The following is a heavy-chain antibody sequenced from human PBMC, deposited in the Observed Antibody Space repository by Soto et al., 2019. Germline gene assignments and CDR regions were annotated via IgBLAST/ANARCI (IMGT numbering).Heavy chain of an antibody. D-gene: IGHD4-17*01. CDR2: INGGDGST. Sequence: EVQLLESGGGLVQPGGSLRLSCAASGFTFSSYAMSWVRQAPGKGLEWVSTINGGDGSTYYGDPVKGRFTISRDDSKNPLYLQMNSLRAEDTAVYYCAKIPLMTTVTHYFDYWGQGTLVTVSS. CDR1: GFTFSSYA. CDR3: AKIPLMTTVTHYFDY. J-gene: IGHJ4*02. V-gene: IGHV3-23*01.